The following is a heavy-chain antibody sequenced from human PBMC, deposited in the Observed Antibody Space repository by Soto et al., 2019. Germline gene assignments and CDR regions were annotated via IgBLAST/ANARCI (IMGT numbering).Heavy chain of an antibody. D-gene: IGHD1-1*01. V-gene: IGHV4-31*03. CDR1: GGSVNSGGYH. CDR2: IYYSGST. CDR3: ARAPIPNWNYYGMDV. Sequence: SETRSLTCTVSGGSVNSGGYHWSWIRQHPGKGLEWIGDIYYSGSTYYNPSLKSRVTISIDTSTNHFSLHLSALTAADTAVYYCARAPIPNWNYYGMDVWGQGTTVTVSS. J-gene: IGHJ6*02.